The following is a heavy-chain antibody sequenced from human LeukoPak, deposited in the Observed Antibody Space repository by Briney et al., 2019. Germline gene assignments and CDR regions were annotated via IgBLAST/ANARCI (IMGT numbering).Heavy chain of an antibody. CDR1: GFIFNNYA. D-gene: IGHD6-19*01. CDR3: AKDNRRHYTSGPNPDSLH. Sequence: GGSLRLSCAGSGFIFNNYAMHWVRHPPGKGLEWVSGISWNSGSIDYADSVKGRFTISRDNAKNSLYLQMNSLRVEDTAFYYCAKDNRRHYTSGPNPDSLHWGQGALVTVSS. V-gene: IGHV3-9*01. CDR2: ISWNSGSI. J-gene: IGHJ4*02.